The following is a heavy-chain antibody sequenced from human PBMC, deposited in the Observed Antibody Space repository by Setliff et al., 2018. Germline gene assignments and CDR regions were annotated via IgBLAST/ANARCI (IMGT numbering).Heavy chain of an antibody. J-gene: IGHJ4*02. CDR3: ARGYYDSYARYYVVGDY. V-gene: IGHV1-46*01. Sequence: GASVKVSCKASGYIFTSYYIHWVRQAPGQGLEWMGLFNPSGGTTKYAEKFQGRVTMTRDTSTSTVYMELSSLRTEDTAVYYCARGYYDSYARYYVVGDYWGQGTPVTVSS. D-gene: IGHD3-22*01. CDR2: FNPSGGTT. CDR1: GYIFTSYY.